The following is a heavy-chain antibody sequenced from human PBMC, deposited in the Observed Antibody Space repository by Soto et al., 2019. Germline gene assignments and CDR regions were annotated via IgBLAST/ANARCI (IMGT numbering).Heavy chain of an antibody. D-gene: IGHD5-18*01. CDR2: IYLGDSDT. J-gene: IGHJ6*02. CDR3: ARTESGYSYGFADV. V-gene: IGHV5-51*01. CDR1: GYSFTSYW. Sequence: GESLKISCTGSGYSFTSYWIGWVRQMPGKVLDWMGIIYLGDSDTRYSPSFQGQVTISADKSISTAYLQWSSLKASDTAMYYCARTESGYSYGFADVWGQGTTVTVSS.